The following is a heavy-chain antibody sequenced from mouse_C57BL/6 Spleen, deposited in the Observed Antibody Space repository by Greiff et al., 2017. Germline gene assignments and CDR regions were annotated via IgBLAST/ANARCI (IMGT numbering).Heavy chain of an antibody. CDR1: GFSFNTYA. Sequence: VQLVESGGGLVQPKGSLKLSCAASGFSFNTYAMNWVRQAPGKGLEWVARIRSKSNNYATYYDVSVKDRFTISRDGSESMLYLRMKNLKTEDTAMYICVRALLGRGAMDYWGKGTSVTVSS. CDR3: VRALLGRGAMDY. CDR2: IRSKSNNYAT. J-gene: IGHJ4*01. V-gene: IGHV10-1*01. D-gene: IGHD4-1*01.